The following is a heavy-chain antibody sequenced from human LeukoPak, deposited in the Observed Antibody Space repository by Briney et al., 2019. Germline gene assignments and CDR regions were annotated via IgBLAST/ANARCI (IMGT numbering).Heavy chain of an antibody. CDR3: ASNYYDSSPGGY. Sequence: GGSLRLSCAASGFTFSSYAMHWVRQAPGKGLEWVAVISYDGSNKYYADSVKGRFTISRDNSKNTLYLQMNSLRAEDTAVYYCASNYYDSSPGGYWGQGTLVTVSS. CDR1: GFTFSSYA. J-gene: IGHJ4*02. CDR2: ISYDGSNK. V-gene: IGHV3-30*04. D-gene: IGHD3-22*01.